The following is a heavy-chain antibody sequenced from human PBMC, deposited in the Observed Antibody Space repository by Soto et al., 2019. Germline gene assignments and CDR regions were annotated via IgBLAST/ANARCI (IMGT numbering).Heavy chain of an antibody. V-gene: IGHV4-31*03. CDR3: ARAPSSGWYRPEPWFDH. Sequence: PSETLSLTCTVSGGSISSGGYYWSWIRQHPGTGLEWIGHISYSGSTYYNTSLKSRVTISVDTSRNQFSLIVSSVTAADTAVYYCARAPSSGWYRPEPWFDHWGQGTLVTVSS. J-gene: IGHJ5*02. CDR2: ISYSGST. D-gene: IGHD6-19*01. CDR1: GGSISSGGYY.